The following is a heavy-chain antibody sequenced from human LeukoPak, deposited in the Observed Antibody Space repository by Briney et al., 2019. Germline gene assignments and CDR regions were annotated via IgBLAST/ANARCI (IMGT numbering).Heavy chain of an antibody. CDR3: TTDYSSGFLFDY. CDR2: IKSKTDGGTT. D-gene: IGHD6-19*01. J-gene: IGHJ4*02. CDR1: GFSLSSYA. V-gene: IGHV3-15*01. Sequence: GGSLRLSCTVSGFSLSSYALSWVRQAPGKGLEWVGRIKSKTDGGTTDYAAPVKGRFTISRDDSKNTLYLQMNSLKTEDTAVYYCTTDYSSGFLFDYWGQGTLVTVSS.